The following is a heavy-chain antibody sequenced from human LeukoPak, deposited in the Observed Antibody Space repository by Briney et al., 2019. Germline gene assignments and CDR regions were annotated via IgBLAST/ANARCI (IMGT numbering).Heavy chain of an antibody. CDR1: GGSFSGYY. V-gene: IGHV4-34*01. J-gene: IGHJ4*02. Sequence: SETLSLTCAVYGGSFSGYYWSWIRQPPGEGLEWIGEINHSGSTNYNPSLKSRVTISVDTSKNQFSLKLSSVTAADTAVYYCARDLPVFDYWGQGTLVTVSS. CDR3: ARDLPVFDY. CDR2: INHSGST.